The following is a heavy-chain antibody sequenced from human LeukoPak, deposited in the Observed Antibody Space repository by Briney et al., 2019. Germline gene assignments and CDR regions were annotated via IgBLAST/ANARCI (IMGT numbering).Heavy chain of an antibody. J-gene: IGHJ4*02. Sequence: GESLKISCKGSGYSFTSYWIGWVRQMPGKGLEWMGIIYPGDSDTRYSPSFQGQVTISADKSISTAYLQWSSLKASDTAMYYCARLLTKHCSGGSCYQYYFDYWGQGTLVTVSS. V-gene: IGHV5-51*01. CDR3: ARLLTKHCSGGSCYQYYFDY. D-gene: IGHD2-15*01. CDR1: GYSFTSYW. CDR2: IYPGDSDT.